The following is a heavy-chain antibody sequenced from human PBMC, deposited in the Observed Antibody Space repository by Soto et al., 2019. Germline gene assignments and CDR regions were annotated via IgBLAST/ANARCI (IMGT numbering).Heavy chain of an antibody. CDR1: GGSISSSSYY. CDR3: ARQDCSGGSCYRYFDY. V-gene: IGHV4-39*01. Sequence: SETLSLTCTVSGGSISSSSYYWGWIRQPPGKGLEWIGSIYYSGSTYYNPSLKSRVTISVDTSKNQFSLKLSSVTAADTAVYYCARQDCSGGSCYRYFDYWGQGTLVTVSS. D-gene: IGHD2-15*01. CDR2: IYYSGST. J-gene: IGHJ4*02.